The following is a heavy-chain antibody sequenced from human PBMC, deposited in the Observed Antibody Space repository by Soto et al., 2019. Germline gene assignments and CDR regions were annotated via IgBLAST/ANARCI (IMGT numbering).Heavy chain of an antibody. J-gene: IGHJ4*01. CDR2: IYHSGTT. Sequence: AFVPQSDSYTVAEEYIISGYCWAWIRQPPGKGLEWVASIYHSGTTYYNPSPTIRVTISVDTSKNQFSLKLRSVTAAASAVYYCARPDSVGYYPYF. CDR1: EEYIISGYC. D-gene: IGHD3-22*01. V-gene: IGHV4-38-2*02. CDR3: ARPDSVGYYPYF.